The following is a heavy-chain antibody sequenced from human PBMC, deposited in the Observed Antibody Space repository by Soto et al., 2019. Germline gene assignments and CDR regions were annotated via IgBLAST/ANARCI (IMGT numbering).Heavy chain of an antibody. V-gene: IGHV3-48*02. J-gene: IGHJ3*01. CDR2: ISIGSGSI. CDR3: VRDDWWAFEF. Sequence: EVQLVESGGGLVQPGGSRRVSCAASGFSFSNYAMNWVRQAPGKGLEWVSYISIGSGSIFYADSVEGRFTISRDDAKNSLYMQMNTLRDEDTAVYYCVRDDWWAFEFWGQGTMVTVSS. D-gene: IGHD2-15*01. CDR1: GFSFSNYA.